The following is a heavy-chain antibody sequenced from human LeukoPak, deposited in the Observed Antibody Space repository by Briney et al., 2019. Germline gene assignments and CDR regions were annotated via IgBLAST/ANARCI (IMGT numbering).Heavy chain of an antibody. CDR2: IYYSGTT. Sequence: SETLSLTCTVSGGSISNYYWSWIRQPPGKGLEWIGYIYYSGTTNYNPSLRSRVTISVDTSKNQFSLKLNSVTAADTAVYYCARGVYIAAAQYSYWGQGTLVTVSS. D-gene: IGHD6-13*01. V-gene: IGHV4-59*01. J-gene: IGHJ4*02. CDR1: GGSISNYY. CDR3: ARGVYIAAAQYSY.